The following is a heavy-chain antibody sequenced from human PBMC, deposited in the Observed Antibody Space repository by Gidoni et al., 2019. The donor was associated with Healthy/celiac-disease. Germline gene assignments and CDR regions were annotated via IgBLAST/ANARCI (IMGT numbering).Heavy chain of an antibody. CDR1: RFTFSSYG. D-gene: IGHD1-26*01. CDR2: IWYDGSNK. CDR3: ARESGSYSLGY. Sequence: QVQLVESGGGVVQPGRALRLSCAEYRFTFSSYGMHGVRQAPGKGLEWVAVIWYDGSNKYYANSVTGRFTISRDNSKNTLYLQMNSLRAEDTAVYYCARESGSYSLGYWGQGTLVTVSS. J-gene: IGHJ4*02. V-gene: IGHV3-33*01.